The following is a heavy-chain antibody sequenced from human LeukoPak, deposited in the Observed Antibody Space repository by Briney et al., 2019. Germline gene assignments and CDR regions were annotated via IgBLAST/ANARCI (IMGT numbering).Heavy chain of an antibody. J-gene: IGHJ4*02. V-gene: IGHV3-23*01. D-gene: IGHD3-3*01. CDR3: ARDPGVVAFHYFDF. CDR2: IGGLGSST. Sequence: GGSLRLSCAASGFTFSSHAMAWVRQAPGKGLEWVSAIGGLGSSTYYGDSVKGRFTISRDNSKNTVYLQMDSLRVGDTAVYYCARDPGVVAFHYFDFWGQGTLITVSS. CDR1: GFTFSSHA.